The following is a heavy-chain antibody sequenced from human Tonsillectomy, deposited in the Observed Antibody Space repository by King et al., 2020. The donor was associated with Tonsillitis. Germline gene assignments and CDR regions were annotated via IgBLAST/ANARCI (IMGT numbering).Heavy chain of an antibody. CDR3: EKEKKERGEEKGDE. CDR1: GFTFRSYA. D-gene: IGHD3-16*01. Sequence: VHLFASWLVVVPPWLSLRLSFAASGFTFRSYAMHWVRQAPCTGLEWVAFIRFDGSNKDYADSVKGLFTLSRNNSKSTLYLPMNSLGAEDTAWDYGEKEKKERGEEKGDEWGKGTRVTV. J-gene: IGHJ4*02. V-gene: IGHV3-30*02. CDR2: IRFDGSNK.